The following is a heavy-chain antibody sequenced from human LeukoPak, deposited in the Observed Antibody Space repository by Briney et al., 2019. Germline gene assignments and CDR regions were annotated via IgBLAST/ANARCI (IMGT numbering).Heavy chain of an antibody. V-gene: IGHV4-59*04. J-gene: IGHJ4*02. Sequence: SETLSLTCTVSGGSISSHYWSWIRQPPGKGLEWIGSIYYSGSTYYNPSLKSRVTMSVDTSKNQFSLELSSVTAADTAVYYCARHAGGIAAAGTRPFDYWGQGTLVTVSS. CDR2: IYYSGST. CDR3: ARHAGGIAAAGTRPFDY. CDR1: GGSISSHY. D-gene: IGHD6-13*01.